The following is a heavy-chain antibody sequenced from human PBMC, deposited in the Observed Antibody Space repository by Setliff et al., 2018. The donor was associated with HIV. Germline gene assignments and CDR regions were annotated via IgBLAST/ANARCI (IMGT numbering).Heavy chain of an antibody. CDR2: INHSGST. Sequence: PSETLSLTCAVYGGSFSGYYWSWIRQPPGKGLEWIGEINHSGSTNYNPSLKSRVTISVDTSKNQFSLKLSSVTAADTAVYYCASGGSTSWGFWFDPWGQGTLVTVSS. CDR3: ASGGSTSWGFWFDP. D-gene: IGHD2-2*01. V-gene: IGHV4-34*01. J-gene: IGHJ5*02. CDR1: GGSFSGYY.